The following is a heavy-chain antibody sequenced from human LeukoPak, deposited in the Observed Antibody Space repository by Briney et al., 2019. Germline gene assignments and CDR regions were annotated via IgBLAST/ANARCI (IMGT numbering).Heavy chain of an antibody. CDR2: ISDSGGST. Sequence: GGSLRLSCAVSGITHRKYGRGWVRQATGMGLEWVAGISDSGGSTNYADSVKGRFTISRDNAKNTLYLQMNSLRAEDTAVYFCAKRGVVIRVILVGFHKQAYYFDSWGQGALVTVSS. CDR1: GITHRKYG. J-gene: IGHJ4*02. D-gene: IGHD3-10*01. V-gene: IGHV3-23*01. CDR3: AKRGVVIRVILVGFHKQAYYFDS.